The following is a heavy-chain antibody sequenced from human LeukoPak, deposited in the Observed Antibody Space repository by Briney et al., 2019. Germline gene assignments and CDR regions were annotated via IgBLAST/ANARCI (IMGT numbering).Heavy chain of an antibody. V-gene: IGHV4-61*02. D-gene: IGHD4-17*01. CDR1: GGSIRSGSFC. Sequence: SETLSLTCSVSGGSIRSGSFCWNWIRQPAGKGLEWIGRVYTSGSTNHNPSLKSRLTISLDTSKNQFSLNLSSVTAADTAVYYCARPAIDYGDTYWYFDLWGRGTLVTVSS. CDR2: VYTSGST. CDR3: ARPAIDYGDTYWYFDL. J-gene: IGHJ2*01.